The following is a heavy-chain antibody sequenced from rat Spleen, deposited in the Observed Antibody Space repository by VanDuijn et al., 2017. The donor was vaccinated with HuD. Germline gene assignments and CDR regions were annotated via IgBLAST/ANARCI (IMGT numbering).Heavy chain of an antibody. CDR1: GFSLISNG. D-gene: IGHD1-11*01. V-gene: IGHV2-1*01. J-gene: IGHJ3*01. CDR3: ASRIFAY. CDR2: IWGDGST. Sequence: QVQLKESGPGLVQPSQSLSLTCTVSGFSLISNGVNWVRQPPGKGLERMGGIWGDGSTDYNSALKSRLSISRDTSRSQVFLKMNSLQTEDTAMYFCASRIFAYWGQGTLVTVSS.